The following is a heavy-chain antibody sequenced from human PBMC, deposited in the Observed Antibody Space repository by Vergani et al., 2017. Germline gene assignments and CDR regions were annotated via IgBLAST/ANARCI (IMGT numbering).Heavy chain of an antibody. CDR2: INHSGST. CDR3: ARGPLRSTDYYDFWSGSYYYYYMDV. CDR1: GGSFSGYY. J-gene: IGHJ6*03. D-gene: IGHD3-3*01. V-gene: IGHV4-34*01. Sequence: QVQLQQWGAGLLKPSETLSLTCAVYGGSFSGYYWSWIRQPPGKGLEWIGEINHSGSTNYNPPLKSRVTISVDTSKDQFPLKLSSVTAADTAVYYCARGPLRSTDYYDFWSGSYYYYYMDVWGKGP.